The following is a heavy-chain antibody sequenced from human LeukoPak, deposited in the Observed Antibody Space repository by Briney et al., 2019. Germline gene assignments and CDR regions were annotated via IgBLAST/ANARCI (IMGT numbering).Heavy chain of an antibody. Sequence: GGSLRLSCAASGFTFSSYWMSWVRQAPGKGLEWVANIKQDGNEKYYVDSVKGRFTISRDNAENSLYLQMSSLRVEDTAVYYCAKDLSPLLYSSGWYYFDYWGQGTLVTVSS. D-gene: IGHD6-19*01. CDR1: GFTFSSYW. J-gene: IGHJ4*02. CDR3: AKDLSPLLYSSGWYYFDY. V-gene: IGHV3-7*01. CDR2: IKQDGNEK.